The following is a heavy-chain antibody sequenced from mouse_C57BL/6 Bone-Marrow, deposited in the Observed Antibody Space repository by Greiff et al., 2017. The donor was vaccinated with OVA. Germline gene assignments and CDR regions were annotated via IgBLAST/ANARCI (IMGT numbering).Heavy chain of an antibody. D-gene: IGHD1-1*01. J-gene: IGHJ2*02. CDR3: SHCGSRLYLHY. V-gene: IGHV1-59*01. CDR1: GYTFTNYW. Sequence: QVQLQQPGAELVRPGTSVKLSCKASGYTFTNYWMHWVKQRPGQGLEWIGVIAPSDSYINYNQKFKGRATLTVDTSSSTAYMHLSSLTSDDSAVYYFSHCGSRLYLHYWGQGTSLTVSS. CDR2: IAPSDSYI.